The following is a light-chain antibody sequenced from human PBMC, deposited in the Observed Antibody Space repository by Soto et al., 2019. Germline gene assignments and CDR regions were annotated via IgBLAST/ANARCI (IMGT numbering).Light chain of an antibody. CDR1: SSNIGAGYD. Sequence: QSVLTQPPSVSGAPGQRVTISCTGSSSNIGAGYDVHWYQQLPGTAPKLLMYGNSNRPSGDPDRFSGSKSGTSAALAITGRQAEDEADYYCQSYDSSLSVNWVFGGGTKLTVL. CDR3: QSYDSSLSVNWV. V-gene: IGLV1-40*01. J-gene: IGLJ3*02. CDR2: GNS.